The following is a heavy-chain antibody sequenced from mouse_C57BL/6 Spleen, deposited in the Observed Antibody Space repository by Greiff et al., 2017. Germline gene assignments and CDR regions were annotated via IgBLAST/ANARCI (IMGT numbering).Heavy chain of an antibody. J-gene: IGHJ3*01. V-gene: IGHV14-1*01. CDR3: TTQLGRPAY. Sequence: VQLQQSGAELVRPGASVKLSCTASGFNIKDYSMHWVKQRPEKGLEWIGRIDPEGGDTECAPNFQGKATMTADTSSNTAYLQHSSLTSEDTAVYYCTTQLGRPAYWGQGTLVTVSA. D-gene: IGHD4-1*02. CDR2: IDPEGGDT. CDR1: GFNIKDYS.